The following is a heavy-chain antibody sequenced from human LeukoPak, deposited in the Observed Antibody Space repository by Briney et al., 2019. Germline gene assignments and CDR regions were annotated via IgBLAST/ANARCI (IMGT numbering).Heavy chain of an antibody. J-gene: IGHJ4*02. Sequence: SPSETLSLTCAVSGGSFSGYYGSWIRQPPGKGLEWIGEINHGRSTNYNPSLKSRVTMSVDTSKNQFSLKLSSVTAADTAIYYCARGQFWSGYSIWGQGTLVTVSS. D-gene: IGHD3-3*02. CDR2: INHGRST. CDR1: GGSFSGYY. V-gene: IGHV4-34*01. CDR3: ARGQFWSGYSI.